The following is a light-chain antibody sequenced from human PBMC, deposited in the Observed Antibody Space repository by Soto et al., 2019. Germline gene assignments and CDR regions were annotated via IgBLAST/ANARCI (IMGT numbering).Light chain of an antibody. Sequence: EIVMTQSPATLSVSPGERATLSCRASQSVSSNLAWYQQKPGQAPGLLFYGASTRATGIPARFSGSGSGTEFTLTISSLQSEDFAVYYCQQYNNWPRTFGQGTKVEIK. CDR1: QSVSSN. CDR3: QQYNNWPRT. J-gene: IGKJ1*01. V-gene: IGKV3-15*01. CDR2: GAS.